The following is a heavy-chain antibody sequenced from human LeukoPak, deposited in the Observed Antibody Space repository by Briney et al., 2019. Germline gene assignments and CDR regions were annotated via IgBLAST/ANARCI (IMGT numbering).Heavy chain of an antibody. Sequence: SETLSLTCTVSGGSISSYYWSWIRQPPGKGLEWIGYIYTSGSTNYNPSLKSRVTISVDTSKNQFSLKLSSVTAADTAMYYCARHSSSVTNPFDYWGQGTLVTVSS. J-gene: IGHJ4*02. V-gene: IGHV4-4*09. CDR3: ARHSSSVTNPFDY. CDR1: GGSISSYY. D-gene: IGHD4-17*01. CDR2: IYTSGST.